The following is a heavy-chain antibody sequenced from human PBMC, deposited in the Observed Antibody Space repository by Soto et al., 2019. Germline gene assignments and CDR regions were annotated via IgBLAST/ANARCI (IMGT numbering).Heavy chain of an antibody. CDR3: ATPAEALGTAMLKGLAH. D-gene: IGHD5-18*01. CDR2: ILPIFGTP. Sequence: SVKVSCKASGGTFSNSSIIWVRQAPGQGLEWMGGILPIFGTPNYAQKFQGRLTISADEFSSTAYMELNILRSEDTAVYYCATPAEALGTAMLKGLAHWGQGSLVTVSS. CDR1: GGTFSNSS. V-gene: IGHV1-69*13. J-gene: IGHJ4*02.